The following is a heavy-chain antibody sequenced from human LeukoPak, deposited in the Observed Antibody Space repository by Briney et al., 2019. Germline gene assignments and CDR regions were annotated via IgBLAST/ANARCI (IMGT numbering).Heavy chain of an antibody. CDR3: ARDCSGGSCYQRRGFDY. D-gene: IGHD2-15*01. Sequence: GASVKVSCKASGYTFSSYAISWVRQAPGQGLEWMGGIIPIFGTANYAQKFQGRVTITADKSTSTAYMELSSLRSEDTAVYYCARDCSGGSCYQRRGFDYWGQGPLVTVSS. J-gene: IGHJ4*02. CDR2: IIPIFGTA. V-gene: IGHV1-69*06. CDR1: GYTFSSYA.